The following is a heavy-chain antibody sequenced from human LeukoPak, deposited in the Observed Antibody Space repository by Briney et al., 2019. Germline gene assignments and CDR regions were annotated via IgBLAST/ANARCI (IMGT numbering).Heavy chain of an antibody. J-gene: IGHJ4*02. D-gene: IGHD3-3*01. CDR3: AGDKGHVDYDLYDY. CDR1: GFTFSSYW. CDR2: IKHDGSAE. Sequence: GGSLRLSCTDSGFTFSSYWMGWVRQAPGKGLEWLANIKHDGSAENYVDSVKGRFTISRDNAKNSLYLQLSSLRVEDTAVYYCAGDKGHVDYDLYDYWGQGTLVTVSS. V-gene: IGHV3-7*01.